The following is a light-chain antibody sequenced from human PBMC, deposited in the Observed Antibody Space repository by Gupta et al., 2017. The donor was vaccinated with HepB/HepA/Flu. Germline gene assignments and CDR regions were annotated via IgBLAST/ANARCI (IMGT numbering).Light chain of an antibody. V-gene: IGKV3-20*01. CDR3: QQYGSSPMCT. CDR1: QSVPSSF. CDR2: ETS. Sequence: IVLTQSPDTLSLSVGERATLSCRASQSVPSSFLAWYQLRPGQPPRLLMYETSSRATGIPDRFSGSGSGTDFTLTINRLEPEDFAVYVCQQYGSSPMCTFGQGTRLEI. J-gene: IGKJ2*02.